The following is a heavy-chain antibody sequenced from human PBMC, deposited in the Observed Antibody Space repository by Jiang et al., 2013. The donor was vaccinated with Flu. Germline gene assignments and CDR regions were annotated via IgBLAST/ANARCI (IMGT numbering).Heavy chain of an antibody. CDR2: ISLSGDKI. V-gene: IGHV3-21*01. CDR1: GFTFKTYS. J-gene: IGHJ5*02. D-gene: IGHD2-8*01. Sequence: VQLVESGGGLVKPGGSLRISCSASGFTFKTYSMNWVRQAPGKGLEWVSSISLSGDKIYYADSVQGRFTISRDNAKSSLFLQMHSLRVEDTAVYFCVREVSVRFSKWFDPWGQGTLVTVSS. CDR3: VREVSVRFSKWFDP.